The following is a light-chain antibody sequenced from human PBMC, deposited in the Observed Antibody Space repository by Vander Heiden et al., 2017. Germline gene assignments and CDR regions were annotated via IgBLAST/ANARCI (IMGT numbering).Light chain of an antibody. CDR2: RNN. V-gene: IGLV1-47*01. CDR1: SSNIGSNY. Sequence: QSVLTQPPSASGTPGQRVTISCSGSSSNIGSNYVYWYQQLPGTAPKLLIYRNNQRPSGVPDRLSGSKSGTSASLAISGLRAEDEADYYCAAWDDSRSAHVVFGGGTKLTVL. J-gene: IGLJ2*01. CDR3: AAWDDSRSAHVV.